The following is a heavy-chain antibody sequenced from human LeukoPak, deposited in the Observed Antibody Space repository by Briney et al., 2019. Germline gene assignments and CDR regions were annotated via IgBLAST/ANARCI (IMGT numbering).Heavy chain of an antibody. D-gene: IGHD2-8*01. Sequence: GGSLRLSCAASDFTFSRYWMHWVRQAPGKGLVWVSRISSDGSSTSYADSVKGRCTISRDNAKNTVYLQMNSLRAEDTAVYYCARGCPSTLGDWFDPWGQGTLVTVSS. V-gene: IGHV3-74*01. J-gene: IGHJ5*02. CDR2: ISSDGSST. CDR3: ARGCPSTLGDWFDP. CDR1: DFTFSRYW.